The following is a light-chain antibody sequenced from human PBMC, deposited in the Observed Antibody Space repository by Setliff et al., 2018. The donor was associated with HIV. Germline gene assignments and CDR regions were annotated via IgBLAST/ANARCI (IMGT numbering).Light chain of an antibody. J-gene: IGLJ2*01. V-gene: IGLV6-57*01. Sequence: NFMLTQPHSVSESPGKTVTISCTRSSGSIASNYVQWYQQRPGSSPTTVMYEDNQRPSGVPDRFSASIDSPSNSASLTISGLKTEDEADYYCQSYDSNNHVIFGGGTKVTVL. CDR1: SGSIASNY. CDR3: QSYDSNNHVI. CDR2: EDN.